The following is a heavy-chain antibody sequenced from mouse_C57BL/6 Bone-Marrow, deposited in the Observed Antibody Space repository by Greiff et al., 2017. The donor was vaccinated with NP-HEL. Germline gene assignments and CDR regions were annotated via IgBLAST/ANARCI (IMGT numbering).Heavy chain of an antibody. CDR3: ARDRNWDPYAMDY. D-gene: IGHD4-1*01. V-gene: IGHV3-6*01. Sequence: EVKLMESGPGLVKPSQSLSLTCSVTGYSITSGYYWNWIRQFPGNKLEWMGYISYDGSNNYNPSPKNRISITRDTSKNQFFLKLNSVTTEDTATYYCARDRNWDPYAMDYWGQGTSVTVSS. CDR2: ISYDGSN. J-gene: IGHJ4*01. CDR1: GYSITSGYY.